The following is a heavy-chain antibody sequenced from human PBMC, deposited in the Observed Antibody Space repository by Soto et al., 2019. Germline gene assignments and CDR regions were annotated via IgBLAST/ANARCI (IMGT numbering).Heavy chain of an antibody. Sequence: PSDTLSLTCTVSAASFSKYYWTWIRQPPGKGLEWIGYIYLNGNTKYNPSLEGRLTISIDTSKKEFSLKLTSVTAADAAVYYCASVTFGGIVLAHWGQGTLVTVSS. CDR3: ASVTFGGIVLAH. CDR1: AASFSKYY. D-gene: IGHD3-16*01. CDR2: IYLNGNT. J-gene: IGHJ4*02. V-gene: IGHV4-59*07.